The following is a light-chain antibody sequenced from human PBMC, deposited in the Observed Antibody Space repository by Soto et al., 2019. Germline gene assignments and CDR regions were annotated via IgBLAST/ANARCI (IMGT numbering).Light chain of an antibody. CDR3: QKYYSAPFT. V-gene: IGKV1-27*01. CDR2: AAS. Sequence: DIQMTQSPSSLSASVGDTVTITCRASQAIRNSLAWYQQKPGEVPKILIYAASTLQSGVPSRFSGRGSGADFTLTISSLQPEDVATYYCQKYYSAPFTFGPGTKVDIK. CDR1: QAIRNS. J-gene: IGKJ3*01.